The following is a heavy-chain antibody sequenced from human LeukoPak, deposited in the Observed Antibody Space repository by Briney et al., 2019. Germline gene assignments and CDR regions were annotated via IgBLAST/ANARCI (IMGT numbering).Heavy chain of an antibody. CDR1: GIVSRAFE. CDR3: GGGRWGQIDY. D-gene: IGHD1-26*01. J-gene: IGHJ4*02. CDR2: ISSLGYTM. V-gene: IGHV3-48*03. Sequence: GGSRRPSCAASGIVSRAFETTWGCQAPGKGLEWVSYISSLGYTMYYADSVKGRFTISRDNGKNSLYLQMNSLTVDDTAVYYCGGGRWGQIDYWGQGTLVTVSS.